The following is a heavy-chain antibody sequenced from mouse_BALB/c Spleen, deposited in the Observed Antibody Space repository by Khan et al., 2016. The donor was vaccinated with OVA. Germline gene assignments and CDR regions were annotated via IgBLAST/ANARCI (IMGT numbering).Heavy chain of an antibody. D-gene: IGHD2-14*01. CDR2: MIYSGNT. V-gene: IGHV3-8*02. CDR3: ARSTYRYAFAY. Sequence: EVQLVESGPRLVKPSQTLSLTCSVTGDSITSGYWSWIRKFPGNKLEYMGYMIYSGNTYYNPSLKSRISITRHTSKNQYYLQLNSVTTEDTATYYCARSTYRYAFAYWGQGTLVTVSA. CDR1: GDSITSGY. J-gene: IGHJ3*01.